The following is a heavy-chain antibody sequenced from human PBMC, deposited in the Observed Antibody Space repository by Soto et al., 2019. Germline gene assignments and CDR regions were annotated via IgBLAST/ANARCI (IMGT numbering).Heavy chain of an antibody. CDR3: ARQSDSSVYLSPYGAFDI. CDR2: IYPGDSDT. Sequence: GESLKISCKASGYTFTSHWIGWVRQMPGKGLEWMGIIYPGDSDTRYSPSFQGQVTISADKSNSTADLQWSSLKASDTAMYYCARQSDSSVYLSPYGAFDIWGQGTMVTVSS. V-gene: IGHV5-51*01. J-gene: IGHJ3*02. CDR1: GYTFTSHW. D-gene: IGHD3-22*01.